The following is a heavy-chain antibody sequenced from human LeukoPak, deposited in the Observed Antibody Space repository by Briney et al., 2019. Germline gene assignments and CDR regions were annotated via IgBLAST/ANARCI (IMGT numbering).Heavy chain of an antibody. CDR2: IYYSGST. J-gene: IGHJ5*02. CDR3: ARQDRALFDP. V-gene: IGHV4-39*01. D-gene: IGHD5-18*01. CDR1: GGSISSSSYY. Sequence: PSETLSLTCTVSGGSISSSSYYWGWIRQPPGKGREWIGSIYYSGSTYYNPSLKSRVTISVDTSKNQFSLKLSSVTAADTAVYYCARQDRALFDPWGQGTLVTVSS.